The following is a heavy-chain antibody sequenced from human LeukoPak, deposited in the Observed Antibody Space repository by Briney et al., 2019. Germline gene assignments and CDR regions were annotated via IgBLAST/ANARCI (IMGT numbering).Heavy chain of an antibody. Sequence: GGSLRLSCAASGFTFSSYSMNWVRQAPGKGLEWVSYISSSSSTIYYADSVKGRFTISRDNAKNSLYLQMNSLRAEDTAVYYCARVRTGSGSYYNGYYYYYMDVWGKGTTVTVSS. CDR2: ISSSSSTI. V-gene: IGHV3-48*01. CDR1: GFTFSSYS. D-gene: IGHD3-10*01. CDR3: ARVRTGSGSYYNGYYYYYMDV. J-gene: IGHJ6*03.